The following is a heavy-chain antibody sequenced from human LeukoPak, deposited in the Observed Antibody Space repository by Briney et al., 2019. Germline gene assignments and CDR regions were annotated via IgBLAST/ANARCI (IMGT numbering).Heavy chain of an antibody. CDR3: ASNTGTVFGN. V-gene: IGHV4-59*01. CDR1: GDFITAYY. D-gene: IGHD1-1*01. J-gene: IGHJ4*02. CDR2: VYYSGKT. Sequence: SETLSLTCTVSGDFITAYYWSWIRQAPGKGLEWIGYVYYSGKTEYNPSLRSRVTISLEMSNHQFSLKLTSVTAADTAVYYCASNTGTVFGNWGQGALVTVSS.